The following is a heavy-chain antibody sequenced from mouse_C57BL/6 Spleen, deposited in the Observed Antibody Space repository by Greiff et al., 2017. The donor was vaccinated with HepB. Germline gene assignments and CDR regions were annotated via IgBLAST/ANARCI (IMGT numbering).Heavy chain of an antibody. CDR3: ATSTYYSNYYYALDY. CDR1: GYAFSSYW. CDR2: IYPGDGDT. J-gene: IGHJ4*01. D-gene: IGHD2-5*01. Sequence: QVQLKQSGAELVKPGASVKISCKASGYAFSSYWMNWVKQRPGKGLEWIGQIYPGDGDTNYNGKFKGKATLTADKSSSTAYMQLSSLTSQDSAVYFGATSTYYSNYYYALDYWGQGTSVTVSS. V-gene: IGHV1-80*01.